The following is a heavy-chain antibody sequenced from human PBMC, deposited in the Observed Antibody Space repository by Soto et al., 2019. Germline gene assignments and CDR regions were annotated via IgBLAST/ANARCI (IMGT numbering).Heavy chain of an antibody. CDR2: VSYSGSP. Sequence: QVQLQESGPGLVKPSETLFVTCTVSGGSTDSLSWSWVRQPPGKGLEWIGDVSYSGSPTYNPSLKSRVIVSIDTSNSHFAPKSTSVTAADTAVYYCARQGYYDLLSVYYLFDYWGQGILVTVSS. CDR3: ARQGYYDLLSVYYLFDY. V-gene: IGHV4-59*08. CDR1: GGSTDSLS. J-gene: IGHJ4*02. D-gene: IGHD3-3*01.